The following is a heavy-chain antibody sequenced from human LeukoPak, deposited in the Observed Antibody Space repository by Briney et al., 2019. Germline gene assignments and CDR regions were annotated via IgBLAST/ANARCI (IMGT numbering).Heavy chain of an antibody. CDR1: GGSISSSSYY. Sequence: SETLSLTCTVSGGSISSSSYYWGWIRQPPGKGLEWIGSIYYSGSTYYNPSLKSRVTVSVDTSKNQFSLKLTSVTAADTAVYYCARSGTSSGYYYAYNYWGQGTLVTVSS. CDR3: ARSGTSSGYYYAYNY. D-gene: IGHD3-22*01. CDR2: IYYSGST. V-gene: IGHV4-39*07. J-gene: IGHJ4*02.